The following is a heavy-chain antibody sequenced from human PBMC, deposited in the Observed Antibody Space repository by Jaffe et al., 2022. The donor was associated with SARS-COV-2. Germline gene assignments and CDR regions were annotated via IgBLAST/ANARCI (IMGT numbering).Heavy chain of an antibody. CDR3: ARETYYYGSGSRTFDY. V-gene: IGHV4-61*02. Sequence: QVQLQESGPGLVKPSQTLSLTCTVSGGSISSGSYYWSWIRQPAGKGLEWIGRFYTSGSTNYNPSLKSRATISVDTSKNQFSLKLSSVTAADTAVYYCARETYYYGSGSRTFDYWGQGTLVTVSS. CDR2: FYTSGST. J-gene: IGHJ4*02. D-gene: IGHD3-10*01. CDR1: GGSISSGSYY.